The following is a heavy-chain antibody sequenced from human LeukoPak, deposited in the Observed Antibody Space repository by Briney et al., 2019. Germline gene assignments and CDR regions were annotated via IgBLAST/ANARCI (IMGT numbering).Heavy chain of an antibody. V-gene: IGHV1-3*01. CDR1: GYAFTSYA. Sequence: ASVKVSCKAPGYAFTSYAMHWVRQAPGQRLEWMGWINAGNGNTKYSQKFQGRVTITRDTSASTAYMELSSLRSEDTAVYYCARGAVAEIPTPDYWGQGTLVTVSS. CDR2: INAGNGNT. J-gene: IGHJ4*02. D-gene: IGHD6-19*01. CDR3: ARGAVAEIPTPDY.